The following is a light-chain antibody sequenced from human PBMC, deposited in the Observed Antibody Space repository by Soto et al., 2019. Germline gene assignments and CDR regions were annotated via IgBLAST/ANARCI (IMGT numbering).Light chain of an antibody. V-gene: IGKV3-11*01. CDR1: QSVSNY. Sequence: EIVLTQSPATLSLSPGERATLSCRASQSVSNYLAWYQQKPGQAPRLLIYDASNRATVVPARFSGSGSGTDFTLTITSLEPEDFAVYYCHQSGDWPLYTFGQGSKLEIK. CDR2: DAS. CDR3: HQSGDWPLYT. J-gene: IGKJ2*01.